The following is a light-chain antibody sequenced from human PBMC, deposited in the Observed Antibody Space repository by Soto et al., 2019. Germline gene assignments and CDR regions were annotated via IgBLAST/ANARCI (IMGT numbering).Light chain of an antibody. J-gene: IGLJ2*01. CDR2: EVS. CDR1: SSDVGAYKF. CDR3: SSYTRSILL. Sequence: QSVLTQPASVSGSPGRSITIFCSGTSSDVGAYKFVSWYRHHPGKAPQVMIYEVSNRPSGVSNRFSGSKSGNTASLTISGLQAEDEADYYCSSYTRSILLFGGGTKLTVL. V-gene: IGLV2-14*01.